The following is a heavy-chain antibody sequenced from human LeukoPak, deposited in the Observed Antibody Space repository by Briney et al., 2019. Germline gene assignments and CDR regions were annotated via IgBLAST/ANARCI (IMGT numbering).Heavy chain of an antibody. CDR2: IWYDGSNK. D-gene: IGHD3-10*01. CDR3: AVGSGSYYGYFDY. Sequence: GGSLRLSCAASGFTFSSYGMHWVRQAPGKGLEWVAVIWYDGSNKYYADSVKGRFTISRDNSKNTLYLQMNSLRAEDTAVYYCAVGSGSYYGYFDYWGQGTLVTVSS. V-gene: IGHV3-33*08. J-gene: IGHJ4*02. CDR1: GFTFSSYG.